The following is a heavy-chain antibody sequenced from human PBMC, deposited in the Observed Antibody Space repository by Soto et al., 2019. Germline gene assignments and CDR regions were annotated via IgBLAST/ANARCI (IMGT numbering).Heavy chain of an antibody. Sequence: PGGSLRLSCAASGSTFGSYGMHWVRQAPGKGLEWVAAISYAGSNKNYADSVKGRFTISRDNAKNSLFLQMNSLRAEDTAVYYCARGKSIFYGMDVWGQGTTVTVSS. CDR1: GSTFGSYG. D-gene: IGHD2-15*01. J-gene: IGHJ6*02. CDR2: ISYAGSNK. CDR3: ARGKSIFYGMDV. V-gene: IGHV3-30*03.